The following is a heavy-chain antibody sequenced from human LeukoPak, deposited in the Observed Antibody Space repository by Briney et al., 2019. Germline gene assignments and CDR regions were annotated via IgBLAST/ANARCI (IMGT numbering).Heavy chain of an antibody. CDR2: ISSSSSYI. J-gene: IGHJ4*02. D-gene: IGHD3-22*01. V-gene: IGHV3-21*01. CDR3: ARGDSSGPQFDY. CDR1: GFTFSSYS. Sequence: GGSLRLSCAASGFTFSSYSMNWVRQAPGKGLEWVSSISSSSSYIYYADSVKGRFTIPRDNAKNSLYLQMNSLRAEDTAVYYCARGDSSGPQFDYWGQGTLVTVSS.